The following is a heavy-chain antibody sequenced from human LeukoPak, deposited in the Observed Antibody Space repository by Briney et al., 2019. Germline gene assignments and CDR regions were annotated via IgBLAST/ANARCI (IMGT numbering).Heavy chain of an antibody. V-gene: IGHV4-39*01. CDR3: ASGSHYGYSSGWLYY. Sequence: SETLSLTCTVSGGSISSSSYYWGWIRQPPGKGLEWIGGIYYSGSTYHNPSLKSRVTISVDTSKNQFSLRLNSVTAADTAVYYCASGSHYGYSSGWLYYWGQGTLVTVSS. CDR2: IYYSGST. J-gene: IGHJ4*02. D-gene: IGHD6-19*01. CDR1: GGSISSSSYY.